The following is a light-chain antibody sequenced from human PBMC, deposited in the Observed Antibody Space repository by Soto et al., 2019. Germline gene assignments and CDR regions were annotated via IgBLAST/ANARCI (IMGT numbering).Light chain of an antibody. CDR3: QQYNSDPYS. J-gene: IGKJ2*03. V-gene: IGKV1-5*03. CDR1: QTIFSW. Sequence: IQMTQSPSTLSASVGDRVSITCRASQTIFSWLAWYQQKPGKAPKLVIFKASSLESGVLSRYSGSGSGTEFTLTISGLQPDDFATYYCQQYNSDPYSFGQGTKLEIK. CDR2: KAS.